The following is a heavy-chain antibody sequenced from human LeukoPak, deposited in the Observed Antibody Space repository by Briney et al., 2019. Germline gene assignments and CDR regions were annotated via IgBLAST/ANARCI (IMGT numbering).Heavy chain of an antibody. CDR1: GFSVSSFG. CDR3: AQGYSSGWYPY. J-gene: IGHJ4*02. CDR2: ISVNGETT. D-gene: IGHD6-19*01. Sequence: GGSLRLSCAVSGFSVSSFGMSWVRQAPGKGLEWISAISVNGETTYYADSVKGRIIISRDNSKNTLYLQLSSLRAEDTAVYYCAQGYSSGWYPYWGQGSLVSVSS. V-gene: IGHV3-23*01.